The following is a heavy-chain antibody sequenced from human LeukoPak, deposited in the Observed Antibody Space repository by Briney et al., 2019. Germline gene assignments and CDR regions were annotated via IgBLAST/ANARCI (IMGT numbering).Heavy chain of an antibody. V-gene: IGHV3-21*01. Sequence: PGGSLRLSCAASGFTFSSYSMNWVRQAPGKGLEWVSSISSSSSYIYYADSVKGRFTISRDNAKNSLYLQMNSLRAEDTAVYYCASPCSSRWYELCYWGQGTLVTVSS. CDR1: GFTFSSYS. CDR2: ISSSSSYI. J-gene: IGHJ4*02. CDR3: ASPCSSRWYELCY. D-gene: IGHD6-13*01.